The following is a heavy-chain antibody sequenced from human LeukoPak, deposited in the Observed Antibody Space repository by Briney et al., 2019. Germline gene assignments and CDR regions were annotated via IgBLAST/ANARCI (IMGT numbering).Heavy chain of an antibody. CDR3: ARDLILLSANFDY. V-gene: IGHV1-2*02. CDR1: GYTFSGYY. CDR2: IDPNSGGT. Sequence: ASVKVSCKASGYTFSGYYMHWVRQAPGQGLEWMGWIDPNSGGTNYAQKFQGRVTMTRDTSISTAYMELSRLKSDDTAVYYCARDLILLSANFDYWGQGTLVTVSS. J-gene: IGHJ4*02. D-gene: IGHD2-15*01.